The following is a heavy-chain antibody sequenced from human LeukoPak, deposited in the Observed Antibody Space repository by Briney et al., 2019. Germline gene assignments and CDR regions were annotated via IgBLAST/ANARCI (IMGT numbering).Heavy chain of an antibody. V-gene: IGHV3-7*01. Sequence: GGPLRLSCAASGFTFSSYWMSWFRQAPGKGLEWVANIKQDGSEKYYVDSVKGRFTISRDNAKNSLYLQMNSLRAEDTAVYYCARGQTWFGELSPFDYWGQGTLVTVSS. CDR3: ARGQTWFGELSPFDY. J-gene: IGHJ4*02. D-gene: IGHD3-10*01. CDR2: IKQDGSEK. CDR1: GFTFSSYW.